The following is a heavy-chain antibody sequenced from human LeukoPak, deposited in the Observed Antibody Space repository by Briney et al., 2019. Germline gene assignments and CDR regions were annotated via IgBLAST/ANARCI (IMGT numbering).Heavy chain of an antibody. Sequence: PSETLSLTCTVSGGSISSSNFYWGWIRQPPGKGLEGIGSIYYGGSTYYNPSLKSRVTISLVTSKNQFSLKLSAVTAADTAVYYWARQFPSATEGFDIWGQGTMVTVCS. D-gene: IGHD2-15*01. V-gene: IGHV4-39*01. CDR1: GGSISSSNFY. J-gene: IGHJ3*02. CDR3: ARQFPSATEGFDI. CDR2: IYYGGST.